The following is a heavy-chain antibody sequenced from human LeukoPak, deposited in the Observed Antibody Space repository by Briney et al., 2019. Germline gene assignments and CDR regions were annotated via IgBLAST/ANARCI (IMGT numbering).Heavy chain of an antibody. Sequence: PGGSLRLSCAASGFTFSSYGMHWVRQAPGKGLEWVAGISYDGSNRYHGDSVKGRFTVSRDNFENTLYLQMNSLRPEDTAVYYCANMMGLQVGWGQGTLVTVSS. D-gene: IGHD4-11*01. J-gene: IGHJ4*02. CDR1: GFTFSSYG. V-gene: IGHV3-30*18. CDR2: ISYDGSNR. CDR3: ANMMGLQVG.